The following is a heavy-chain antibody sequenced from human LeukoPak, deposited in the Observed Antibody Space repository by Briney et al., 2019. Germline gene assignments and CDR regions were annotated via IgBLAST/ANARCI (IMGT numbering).Heavy chain of an antibody. CDR2: VNSDGSST. J-gene: IGHJ4*02. V-gene: IGHV3-74*01. Sequence: GGSLRPSCAASGFTFRNYWMHWVRQAPGKGLVWVAHVNSDGSSTNYADSVKGRFTISRDNAKNMLYLQMNSLRAEDTAVYYCVSVIYQWPRWGQGTLVTVSS. D-gene: IGHD2/OR15-2a*01. CDR3: VSVIYQWPR. CDR1: GFTFRNYW.